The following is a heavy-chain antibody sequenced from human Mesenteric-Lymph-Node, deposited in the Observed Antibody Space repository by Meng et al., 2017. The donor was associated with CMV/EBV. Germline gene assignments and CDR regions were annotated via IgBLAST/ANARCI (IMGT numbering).Heavy chain of an antibody. J-gene: IGHJ4*02. V-gene: IGHV3-23*01. Sequence: GESLKISCAASGFTFSSYAMGWVRQAPGKGLEWVSSIGATGYTTYFADSVKGRFTISRDNSKNTLYLQMNSLRAEDTAVYYCAKYYYDSSASRVTSDYWGRGTLVTVSS. CDR3: AKYYYDSSASRVTSDY. CDR1: GFTFSSYA. CDR2: IGATGYTT. D-gene: IGHD3-22*01.